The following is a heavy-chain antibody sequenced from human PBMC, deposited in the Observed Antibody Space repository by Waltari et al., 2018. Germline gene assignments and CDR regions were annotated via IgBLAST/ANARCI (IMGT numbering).Heavy chain of an antibody. V-gene: IGHV4-39*01. CDR2: IAYSGNT. D-gene: IGHD1-26*01. CDR3: ARSGTYRGYFDY. Sequence: QLQLQESGPGLVKPSETLSLTCTVSGGSIRSSNNYWGWIRQPPGTGLEWIGSIAYSGNTYYNPSLKSRVTISVDTSKNQFSLRLSSATAADTAVYYCARSGTYRGYFDYWGQGTLVTVSS. J-gene: IGHJ4*02. CDR1: GGSIRSSNNY.